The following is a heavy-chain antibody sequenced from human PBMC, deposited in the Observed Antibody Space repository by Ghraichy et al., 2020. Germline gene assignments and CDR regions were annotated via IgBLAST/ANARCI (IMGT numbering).Heavy chain of an antibody. CDR2: IYSGGST. D-gene: IGHD4-11*01. CDR1: GFTVSSNY. V-gene: IGHV3-53*04. J-gene: IGHJ6*02. Sequence: GGSLRLSCAASGFTVSSNYMSWVRRAPGKGLEWVSVIYSGGSTYYADSVKGRFTISRHNSKNTLYLQMNSLRAEDTAVYYCARDRLRKDDYSNYGMDVWGQGTTVTVSS. CDR3: ARDRLRKDDYSNYGMDV.